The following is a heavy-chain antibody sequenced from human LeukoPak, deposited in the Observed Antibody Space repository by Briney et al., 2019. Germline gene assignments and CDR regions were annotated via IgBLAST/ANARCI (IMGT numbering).Heavy chain of an antibody. J-gene: IGHJ5*02. CDR3: ARVQYYDSSGYTNWFDP. Sequence: SETLSLTCAVYGGSFSGYYWSWIRQPPGKGLEWIGEINHSGSTNYNPSLKSRVTISVDTSKNQFSLKLSSVTAADTAVYYCARVQYYDSSGYTNWFDPWGQGALVTVSS. CDR2: INHSGST. CDR1: GGSFSGYY. V-gene: IGHV4-34*01. D-gene: IGHD3-22*01.